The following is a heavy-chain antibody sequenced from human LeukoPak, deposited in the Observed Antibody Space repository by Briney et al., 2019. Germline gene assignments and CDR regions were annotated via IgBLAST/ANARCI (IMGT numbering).Heavy chain of an antibody. CDR3: ARRFESSGYYLNDY. Sequence: SETLSLTCTVSGGSLTSSSYYWGWIRQPPQKGLEWTGSIYYSGSTYYSPSLKSRVTISLDTSKNQFSLKLRSVTAADTAVYYCARRFESSGYYLNDYWGQGTLVTVSS. V-gene: IGHV4-39*07. J-gene: IGHJ4*02. D-gene: IGHD3-22*01. CDR2: IYYSGST. CDR1: GGSLTSSSYY.